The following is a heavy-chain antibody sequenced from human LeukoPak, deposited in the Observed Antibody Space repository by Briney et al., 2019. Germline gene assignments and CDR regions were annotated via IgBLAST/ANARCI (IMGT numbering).Heavy chain of an antibody. CDR2: ISYDGSNK. J-gene: IGHJ5*02. D-gene: IGHD3-16*01. V-gene: IGHV3-30*01. Sequence: PGRSLRLSCAASGFTFSSYAMHWVRQAPGKGLEWVAVISYDGSNKYYADSVKGRFTISRDNSKNTLYLQMNSLRAEDTAVYYCARDAGSTFGDYNWFDPWGQGTLVTVSS. CDR3: ARDAGSTFGDYNWFDP. CDR1: GFTFSSYA.